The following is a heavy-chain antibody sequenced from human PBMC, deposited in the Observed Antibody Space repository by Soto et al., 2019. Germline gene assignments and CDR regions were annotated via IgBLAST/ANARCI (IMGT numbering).Heavy chain of an antibody. CDR3: AKKGGSSAYYSPMDY. D-gene: IGHD3-22*01. Sequence: EVHLLESGGGLVQPGESLRLSCEASGFNFNTYAMDWVRQAPGKGLEWVSVISGSGVFTDYADSVKGRFTISRDDSTKTLFLQMNSLRAEDTAVYYCAKKGGSSAYYSPMDYWGQGTLVTVSA. J-gene: IGHJ4*02. V-gene: IGHV3-23*01. CDR1: GFNFNTYA. CDR2: ISGSGVFT.